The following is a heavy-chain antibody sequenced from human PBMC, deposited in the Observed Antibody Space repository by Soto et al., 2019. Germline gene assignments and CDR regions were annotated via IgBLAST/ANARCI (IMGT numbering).Heavy chain of an antibody. CDR3: TTDIGTTHYYYYYYGMDV. V-gene: IGHV3-15*01. CDR1: GFTFSNTG. D-gene: IGHD1-7*01. J-gene: IGHJ6*02. Sequence: PGGSLRLSCAASGFTFSNTGMSWVRQAPGKGLEWVGRIKSKTDGGPTDYAAPVQGRFTISRDDPKNTLYLQMNSLKTEDTAVYYCTTDIGTTHYYYYYYGMDVWGQGTTVTVSS. CDR2: IKSKTDGGPT.